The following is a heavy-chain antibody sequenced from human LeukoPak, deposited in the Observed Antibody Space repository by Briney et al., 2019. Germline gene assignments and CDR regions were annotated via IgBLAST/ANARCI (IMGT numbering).Heavy chain of an antibody. Sequence: KPSETLSLTCTVSGYSISSGYYWGWIRQPPGKGLEWIGSIYHSGSTYYNPSLKSRVTISVDTSKNQFSLKLSSVTAADTAVYYCARGPMVRGVMGWFDPWGRGTLVTVSP. J-gene: IGHJ5*02. CDR2: IYHSGST. CDR3: ARGPMVRGVMGWFDP. D-gene: IGHD3-10*01. V-gene: IGHV4-38-2*02. CDR1: GYSISSGYY.